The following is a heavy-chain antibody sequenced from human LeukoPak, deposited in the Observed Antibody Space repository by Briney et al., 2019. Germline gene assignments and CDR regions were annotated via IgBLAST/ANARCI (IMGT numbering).Heavy chain of an antibody. D-gene: IGHD3-10*01. Sequence: ASGTLSLTCAVSGGSISSSNWWSWVRQPPGKGLEWIGEIYHSGSTNYNPSLKSRVTISVDKSKNQFSLKLSSVTAADTAVYYCAATYYYGSGHDYWGQGTLVTVSS. CDR3: AATYYYGSGHDY. V-gene: IGHV4-4*02. CDR1: GGSISSSNW. CDR2: IYHSGST. J-gene: IGHJ4*02.